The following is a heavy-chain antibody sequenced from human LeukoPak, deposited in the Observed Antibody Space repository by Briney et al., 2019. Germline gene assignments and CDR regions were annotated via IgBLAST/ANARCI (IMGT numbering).Heavy chain of an antibody. CDR2: IYPNNSDS. CDR1: GYRFTNYW. J-gene: IGHJ4*02. Sequence: PGDSLKISCKGSGYRFTNYWVGWVRQMPGKGLEWMGIIYPNNSDSRYSPSFRGQVTISVDRSITTAYLQWNSLKPSDTAMYYCALSSGAFDSAGYFDYWGQGTLVTVSS. V-gene: IGHV5-51*01. CDR3: ALSSGAFDSAGYFDY. D-gene: IGHD2-15*01.